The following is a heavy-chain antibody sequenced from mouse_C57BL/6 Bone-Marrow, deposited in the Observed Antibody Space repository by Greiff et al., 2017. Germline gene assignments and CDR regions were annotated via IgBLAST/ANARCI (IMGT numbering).Heavy chain of an antibody. CDR1: GYTFTSYW. J-gene: IGHJ2*01. CDR3: ASEGTGFDY. D-gene: IGHD4-1*01. V-gene: IGHV1-69*01. CDR2: IDPSDSYT. Sequence: QVQLQQPGAELVMPGASVKLSCKASGYTFTSYWMHWVKQRHGQGLEWIGEIDPSDSYTNYNQKFKGKSTLTVDKSSSTAYMQLSSLTSEDSAVYYCASEGTGFDYWGQGTTLTVTS.